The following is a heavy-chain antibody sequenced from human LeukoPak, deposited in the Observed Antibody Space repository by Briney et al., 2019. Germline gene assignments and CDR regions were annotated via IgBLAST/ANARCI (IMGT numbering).Heavy chain of an antibody. J-gene: IGHJ4*02. CDR2: IYSGGST. CDR3: ARDVTN. D-gene: IGHD4-17*01. V-gene: IGHV3-53*01. Sequence: GGSLRLSCAASGVTFIDYYMTCVRQAPGKGLEWVSIIYSGGSTYYAESVKGRFTISRVNSKNPLYLEMNSLRAEDTAVYYCARDVTNWGQGTLVTVSS. CDR1: GVTFIDYY.